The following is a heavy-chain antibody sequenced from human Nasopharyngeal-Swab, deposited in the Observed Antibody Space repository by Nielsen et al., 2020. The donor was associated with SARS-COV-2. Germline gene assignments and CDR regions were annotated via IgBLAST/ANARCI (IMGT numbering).Heavy chain of an antibody. CDR3: ARDWSRAADV. CDR1: GFTFSSLW. Sequence: GESLKTSCAASGFTFSSLWMSWVRQVPGKGLEWVADINPDGSEKFYVDSVKGRFTISRDNAKNSMSLQMNSLRVEDTAVYYCARDWSRAADVWGQGTMVTVSS. D-gene: IGHD2-15*01. CDR2: INPDGSEK. V-gene: IGHV3-7*01. J-gene: IGHJ3*01.